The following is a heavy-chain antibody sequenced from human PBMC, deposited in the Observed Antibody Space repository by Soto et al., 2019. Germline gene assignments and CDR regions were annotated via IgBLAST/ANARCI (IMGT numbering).Heavy chain of an antibody. Sequence: EVQLVESGGGLVQPGGSLKLYCAASGFIFTDSAIHWIRQASGKGPEWVGRIRNKVNNYATLYAASVKGRFTISRDDSTNTAYLQMNSLKTEDTAVYYCTRRRDWTAMDPLDYWGQGTLVTVSS. CDR3: TRRRDWTAMDPLDY. CDR1: GFIFTDSA. D-gene: IGHD5-18*01. V-gene: IGHV3-73*02. CDR2: IRNKVNNYAT. J-gene: IGHJ4*02.